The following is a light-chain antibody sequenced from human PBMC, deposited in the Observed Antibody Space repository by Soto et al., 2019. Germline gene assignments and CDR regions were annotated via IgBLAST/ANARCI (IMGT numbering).Light chain of an antibody. CDR1: QSVSSSY. V-gene: IGKV3-20*01. Sequence: EIVLTQSPGTLSLSPGERATLSCRASQSVSSSYLAWYQQKPGQAPRLLIYGASSRATGTPDRFSGSGSGTDFPLTISRLEPEDFGVYYCQQYGSSPLTFGGGNKVEIK. CDR2: GAS. CDR3: QQYGSSPLT. J-gene: IGKJ4*01.